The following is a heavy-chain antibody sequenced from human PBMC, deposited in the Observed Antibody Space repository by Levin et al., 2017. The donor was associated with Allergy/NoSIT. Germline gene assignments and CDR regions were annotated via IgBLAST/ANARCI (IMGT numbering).Heavy chain of an antibody. Sequence: GESLKISCAASGFTFSSYAMHWVRQAPGKGLEWVAVISYDGSNKYYADSVKGRFTISRDNSKNTLYLQMNSLRAEDTAVYYCAREGRHSSRPHYYYYGMDVWGQGTTVTVSS. D-gene: IGHD6-13*01. CDR2: ISYDGSNK. CDR3: AREGRHSSRPHYYYYGMDV. J-gene: IGHJ6*02. V-gene: IGHV3-30*04. CDR1: GFTFSSYA.